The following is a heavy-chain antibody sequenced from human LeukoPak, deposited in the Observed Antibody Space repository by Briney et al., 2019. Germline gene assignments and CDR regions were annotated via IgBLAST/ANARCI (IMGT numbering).Heavy chain of an antibody. D-gene: IGHD3-3*01. CDR3: ARDLDDFWSGYLGY. Sequence: ASVKVSCKASGYTFTSYGISWVRHAPGQGLEWMGWISAYNGNTNYARKLQGRVTMTTDTSTSTAYMELRSLRSDDTAVYYCARDLDDFWSGYLGYWGQGTLVTVSS. V-gene: IGHV1-18*01. J-gene: IGHJ4*02. CDR1: GYTFTSYG. CDR2: ISAYNGNT.